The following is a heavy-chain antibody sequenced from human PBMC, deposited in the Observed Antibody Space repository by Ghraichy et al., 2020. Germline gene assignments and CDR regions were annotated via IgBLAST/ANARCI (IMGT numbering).Heavy chain of an antibody. D-gene: IGHD6-13*01. CDR3: AKDRALIAAAGTADD. CDR1: GFTFSSYG. V-gene: IGHV3-30*18. CDR2: ISYDGSNK. J-gene: IGHJ4*02. Sequence: GGSLRLSCAASGFTFSSYGMHWVRQAPGKGLEWVAVISYDGSNKYYADSVKGRFTISRDNSKNTLYLQMNSLRAEDTAVYYCAKDRALIAAAGTADDWGQGTLVTVSA.